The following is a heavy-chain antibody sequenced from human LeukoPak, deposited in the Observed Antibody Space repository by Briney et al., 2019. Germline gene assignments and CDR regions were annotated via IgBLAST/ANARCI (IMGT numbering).Heavy chain of an antibody. CDR3: AKSSGWFNKDHDY. V-gene: IGHV3-23*01. Sequence: GGSLRLSCAASGFTFSSYAMNWVRQAPGKGLEWVSAISGSGGGTYYADSVKGRFTISRDNSKNSLYLQMNSLRAEDTAVYYCAKSSGWFNKDHDYWGQGTLVTVSS. CDR2: ISGSGGGT. J-gene: IGHJ4*02. D-gene: IGHD6-19*01. CDR1: GFTFSSYA.